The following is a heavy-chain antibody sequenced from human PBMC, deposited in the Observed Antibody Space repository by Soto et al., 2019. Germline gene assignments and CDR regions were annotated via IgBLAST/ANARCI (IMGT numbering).Heavy chain of an antibody. V-gene: IGHV5-51*01. D-gene: IGHD3-10*01. J-gene: IGHJ6*02. Sequence: GESLKISYKGSGYSFTSYWIGWVRQMPGKGLEWMGIIYPGDSDTRYSPSFQGQVTISADKSISTAYLQWSSLKASDTAMYYCARSLARYYGSGIFYYYGMDVWGQGTTVTVSS. CDR1: GYSFTSYW. CDR3: ARSLARYYGSGIFYYYGMDV. CDR2: IYPGDSDT.